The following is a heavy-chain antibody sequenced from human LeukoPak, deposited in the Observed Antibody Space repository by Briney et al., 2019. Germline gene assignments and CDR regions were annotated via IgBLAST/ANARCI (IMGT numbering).Heavy chain of an antibody. J-gene: IGHJ4*02. V-gene: IGHV3-21*01. Sequence: GGSLRLSCAASGFTFSNYLMNWVRQAPGKGLEWVSSIGTTGNYIYYSDSVKGRFAISRDNAKDSLFLQMNSLRTEDTGVYYCARDSYGWHDRWDYWGLGTQVIVSS. CDR3: ARDSYGWHDRWDY. CDR2: IGTTGNYI. D-gene: IGHD3-16*01. CDR1: GFTFSNYL.